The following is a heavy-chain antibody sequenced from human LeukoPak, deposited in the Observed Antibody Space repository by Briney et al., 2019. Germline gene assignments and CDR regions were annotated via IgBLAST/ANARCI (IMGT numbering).Heavy chain of an antibody. Sequence: GGSLRLSCAASGFTFSSYSMNWVRQAPGKGLEWVSSISSSSSYIYYADSVKGRFTISRDNAKNSLYLQMNSLRAEDTALYYCARQTIYYYDSSGYYYDQATFDIWGQGTVVTVSS. V-gene: IGHV3-21*01. J-gene: IGHJ3*02. CDR1: GFTFSSYS. CDR3: ARQTIYYYDSSGYYYDQATFDI. D-gene: IGHD3-22*01. CDR2: ISSSSSYI.